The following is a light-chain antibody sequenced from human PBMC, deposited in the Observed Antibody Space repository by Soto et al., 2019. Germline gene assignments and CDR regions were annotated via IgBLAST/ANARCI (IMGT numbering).Light chain of an antibody. CDR3: QSYDSSLSGWV. CDR2: GNS. J-gene: IGLJ3*02. V-gene: IGLV1-40*01. Sequence: QSVLTQPPSVSGAPGQRVTISCTGSSSNIGAGYDVHWYQQLPGTAPKLLIYGNSNRPSGVPDRFSGSKSGTSASLAITGLQSEDEADYYCQSYDSSLSGWVFGGGTQPTVL. CDR1: SSNIGAGYD.